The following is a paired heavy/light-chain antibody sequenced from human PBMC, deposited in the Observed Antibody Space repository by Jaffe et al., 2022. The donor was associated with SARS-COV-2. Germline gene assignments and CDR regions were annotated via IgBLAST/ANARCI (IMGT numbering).Light chain of an antibody. CDR3: QQWGT. Sequence: EIVLTQSPGTLSLSPGERATLSCRASQSVSSSYLAWYQQKPGQAPRLLIYGASSRATGIPDRFSGSGSGTDFTLTISRLEPEDFAVYYCQQWGTFGQGTKVEIK. CDR1: QSVSSSY. J-gene: IGKJ1*01. V-gene: IGKV3-20*01. CDR2: GAS.
Heavy chain of an antibody. CDR2: IYYSGST. D-gene: IGHD4-17*01. CDR1: GGSISSGDYY. Sequence: QVQLQESGPGLVKPSQTLSLTCTVSGGSISSGDYYWSWIRQPPGKGLEWIGYIYYSGSTYYNPSLKSRVTISVDTSKNQFSLKLSSVTAADTAVYYCARGGTTVTKMYYFDYWGQGTLVTVSS. CDR3: ARGGTTVTKMYYFDY. V-gene: IGHV4-30-4*01. J-gene: IGHJ4*02.